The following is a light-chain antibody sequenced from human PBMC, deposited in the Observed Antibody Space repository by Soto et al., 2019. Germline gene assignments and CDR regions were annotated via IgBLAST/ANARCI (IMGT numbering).Light chain of an antibody. J-gene: IGKJ2*01. Sequence: VLTQSPATLSLSAGERATLSCRASQSIGSYLAWYQHKPGQAPRLLIYDTSNRATGIPDRFSASGSGTDFTLTISSLEPDDFAVYYCQQYGTSPYTFGQGTKLEIK. CDR1: QSIGSY. CDR3: QQYGTSPYT. CDR2: DTS. V-gene: IGKV3-11*01.